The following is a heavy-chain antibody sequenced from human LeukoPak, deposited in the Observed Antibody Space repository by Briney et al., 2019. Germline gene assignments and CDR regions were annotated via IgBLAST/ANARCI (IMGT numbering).Heavy chain of an antibody. CDR1: GFTFSSYW. CDR3: VRGNFNGVIGY. CDR2: ISTDGSST. Sequence: TGGSLRLSCAASGFTFSSYWMHWVRQAPEKGLVWVSRISTDGSSTKYADFVEGRFTISRDNAKNTLYLQMNSLRAEDTAAYYWVRGNFNGVIGYWGQGTLVTVSS. V-gene: IGHV3-74*01. J-gene: IGHJ4*02. D-gene: IGHD2-21*01.